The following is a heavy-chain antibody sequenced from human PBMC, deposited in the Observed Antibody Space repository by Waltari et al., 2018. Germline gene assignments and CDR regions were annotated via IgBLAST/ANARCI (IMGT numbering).Heavy chain of an antibody. CDR1: GYTLPKLS. J-gene: IGHJ6*02. Sequence: QVQLVQSGAEVRKPGASVKVSCKVSGYTLPKLSMHWVRQVPGKGLEWMGSFDPEDGETIYAQKFQGRVTMTEDTSTDTAYMELSSLRSEDTAVYYCATGGLGASRYYYGMAVWGQGTTVIVSS. CDR2: FDPEDGET. D-gene: IGHD3-10*01. V-gene: IGHV1-24*01. CDR3: ATGGLGASRYYYGMAV.